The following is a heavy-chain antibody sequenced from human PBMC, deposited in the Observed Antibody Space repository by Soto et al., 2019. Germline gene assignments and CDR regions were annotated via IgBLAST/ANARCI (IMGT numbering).Heavy chain of an antibody. D-gene: IGHD2-21*01. CDR1: GYTFVDYY. CDR2: INPKGGDS. V-gene: IGHV1-46*01. Sequence: SVKVSCKATGYTFVDYYIHWVRQAPGQGLEWMGIINPKGGDSRYAQKFQGRVTLTMDTSTSTVYMDLRRLTSEDTAVYYCARVHCGGYCRPGEWFFYYGMDVWGQGTTVTVSS. CDR3: ARVHCGGYCRPGEWFFYYGMDV. J-gene: IGHJ6*02.